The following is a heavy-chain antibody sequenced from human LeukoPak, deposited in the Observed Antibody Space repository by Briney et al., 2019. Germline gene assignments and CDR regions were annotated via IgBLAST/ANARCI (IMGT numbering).Heavy chain of an antibody. CDR3: ARRLSTRSYYLDD. Sequence: SETLSLTCTVSGDSISSYYWSWLRQPPGKGLEWIGDIYYSGTTNYNPSLKSRVTMSVDTSKNQFSLKLNSATAADTAVYYCARRLSTRSYYLDDWGQGTLVTVSS. CDR1: GDSISSYY. J-gene: IGHJ4*02. CDR2: IYYSGTT. D-gene: IGHD2/OR15-2a*01. V-gene: IGHV4-59*04.